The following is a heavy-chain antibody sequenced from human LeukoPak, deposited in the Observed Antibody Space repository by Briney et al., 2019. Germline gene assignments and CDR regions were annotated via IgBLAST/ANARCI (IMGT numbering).Heavy chain of an antibody. J-gene: IGHJ1*01. Sequence: ASVKVSCKASGYTFTGYYMHWVRQAPGQGLEKMGWINPNSGGTNYAQKYQGRVTMTRDTSISTAYMDLSRLRSDDTAVYYCALKGVAATLAEYFQHWGQGTLVTVSS. V-gene: IGHV1-2*02. D-gene: IGHD2-15*01. CDR3: ALKGVAATLAEYFQH. CDR2: INPNSGGT. CDR1: GYTFTGYY.